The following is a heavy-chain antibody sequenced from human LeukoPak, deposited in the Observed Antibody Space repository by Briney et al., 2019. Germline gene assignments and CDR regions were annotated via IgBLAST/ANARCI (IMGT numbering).Heavy chain of an antibody. CDR3: ARAADGAGSFIPDY. CDR2: INPNSGGT. V-gene: IGHV1-2*02. J-gene: IGHJ4*02. Sequence: GASVKASCKAFGYTVTGYYMHWVRQAPGQGLEWMGWINPNSGGTNYAQKFQGRVTMTRDTSISTAYMELSRVRSDDTAVYYCARAADGAGSFIPDYWGQGTLVTVSS. D-gene: IGHD3-10*01. CDR1: GYTVTGYY.